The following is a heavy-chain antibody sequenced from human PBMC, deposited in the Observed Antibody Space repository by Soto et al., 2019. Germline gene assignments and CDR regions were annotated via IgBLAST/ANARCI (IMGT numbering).Heavy chain of an antibody. CDR1: GYNFANHW. CDR2: IYPFDFDT. D-gene: IGHD1-1*01. J-gene: IGHJ6*02. V-gene: IGHV5-51*01. Sequence: PGESLKISCKGFGYNFANHWIGWVLQIPGQGLEWMGIIYPFDFDTKYSPSFQGHVTISADKSINTAYLQWNSLRASDTAMYYCARQTGTSPSSHHYEMDVWGQGTTVTVSS. CDR3: ARQTGTSPSSHHYEMDV.